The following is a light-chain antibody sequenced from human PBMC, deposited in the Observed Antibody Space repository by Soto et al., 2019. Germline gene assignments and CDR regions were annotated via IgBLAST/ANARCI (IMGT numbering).Light chain of an antibody. V-gene: IGKV3-15*01. CDR3: QQYNIWPPWT. CDR1: QSVNTN. Sequence: EIVMTQSPATLSVSPGERATLSCRASQSVNTNLAWYQQKPGQAPRLLIYGASTRATGIPARFSGSGSGTEFTLAISSLQSEDFAVYYCQQYNIWPPWTFGQGTKVDIK. CDR2: GAS. J-gene: IGKJ1*01.